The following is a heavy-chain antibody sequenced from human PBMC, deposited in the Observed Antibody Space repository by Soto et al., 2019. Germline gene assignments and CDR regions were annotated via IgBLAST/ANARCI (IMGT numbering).Heavy chain of an antibody. V-gene: IGHV3-23*01. CDR2: ISGSGDST. D-gene: IGHD6-19*01. CDR3: ARRSSGCYFDY. CDR1: GFSFSSYA. Sequence: EVQLLESGGGLVQPGGSLRLSCAASGFSFSSYAMNWVRQAPGKGLEWVSVISGSGDSTYYADSVKGRFTISRDNSKNTLYLQMFSLRAEDTAVYYCARRSSGCYFDYWGQGTLVIVSS. J-gene: IGHJ4*02.